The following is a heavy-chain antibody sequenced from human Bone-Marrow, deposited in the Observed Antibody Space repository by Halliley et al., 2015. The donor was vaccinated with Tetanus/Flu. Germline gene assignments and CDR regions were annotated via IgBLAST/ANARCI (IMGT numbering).Heavy chain of an antibody. V-gene: IGHV3-7*03. CDR2: IKQDGSEK. D-gene: IGHD6-19*01. J-gene: IGHJ4*02. Sequence: KGREWVANIKQDGSEKNYVDSVKGRFTISRDNAKNSLYLQMNSLTIDDAARYYCPCGSGWESAYWGQGTLVTVSS. CDR3: PCGSGWESAY.